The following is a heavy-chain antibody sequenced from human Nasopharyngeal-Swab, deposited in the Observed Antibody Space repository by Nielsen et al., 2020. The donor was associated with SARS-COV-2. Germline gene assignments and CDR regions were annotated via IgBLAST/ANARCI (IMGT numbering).Heavy chain of an antibody. D-gene: IGHD6-19*01. CDR3: ARDTGSGWSDWYFDL. V-gene: IGHV1-18*04. CDR1: GYTFTSYG. CDR2: ISAYNGNT. J-gene: IGHJ2*01. Sequence: KVSCKASGYTFTSYGISWVRQAPGQGLEWMGWISAYNGNTNYAQKLQGRVTMTTDTSTSTAYMELRSLRSDDTAVYYCARDTGSGWSDWYFDLWGRGTLVTVSS.